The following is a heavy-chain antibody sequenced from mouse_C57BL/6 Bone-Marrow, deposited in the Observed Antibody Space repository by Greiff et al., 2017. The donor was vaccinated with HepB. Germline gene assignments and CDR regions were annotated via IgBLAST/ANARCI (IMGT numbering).Heavy chain of an antibody. Sequence: QVQLQQPGAELVMPGASVKLSCKASGYTFTSYWMHWVKQRPGQGLEWIGEIDPSDSYTNYNQKFKGKSTLTVDKSSSTAYMQLSSLTSEDSAVYYCARLEGNYNYWGQGTTLTVSS. CDR3: ARLEGNYNY. V-gene: IGHV1-69*01. D-gene: IGHD2-1*01. CDR2: IDPSDSYT. CDR1: GYTFTSYW. J-gene: IGHJ2*01.